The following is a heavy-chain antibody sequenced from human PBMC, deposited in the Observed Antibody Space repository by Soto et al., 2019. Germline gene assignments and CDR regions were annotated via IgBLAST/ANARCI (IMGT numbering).Heavy chain of an antibody. CDR1: GFTFSSYE. CDR3: ARDRGEVLVEMATIAGCYYYGMDV. CDR2: ISSSGSTI. V-gene: IGHV3-48*03. D-gene: IGHD5-12*01. J-gene: IGHJ6*02. Sequence: GGSLRLSCAASGFTFSSYEMNWVRQAPGKGLEWVSYISSSGSTIYYADSVKGRFTISRDNAKNSLYLQMNSLRAEDTAVYYCARDRGEVLVEMATIAGCYYYGMDVWGQGTTVTVSS.